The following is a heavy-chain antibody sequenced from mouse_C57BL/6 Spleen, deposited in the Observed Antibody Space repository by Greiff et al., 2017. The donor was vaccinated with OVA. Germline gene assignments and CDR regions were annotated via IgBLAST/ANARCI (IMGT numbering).Heavy chain of an antibody. CDR3: TRRGDYDRWFAY. CDR2: IRNKANNHAT. J-gene: IGHJ3*01. D-gene: IGHD2-4*01. Sequence: EVKLMESGGGLVQPGGSMKLSCAASGFTFSDAWMDWVRQSPEKGLEWVAEIRNKANNHATYYAESVKGRFTISRDDSKSSVYLQMNSLRAEDTGIYYCTRRGDYDRWFAYWGQGTLVTVSA. CDR1: GFTFSDAW. V-gene: IGHV6-6*01.